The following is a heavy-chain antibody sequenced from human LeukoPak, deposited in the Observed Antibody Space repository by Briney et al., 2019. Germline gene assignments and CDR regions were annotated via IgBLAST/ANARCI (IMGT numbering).Heavy chain of an antibody. J-gene: IGHJ4*02. V-gene: IGHV5-51*01. CDR3: ARLDSGGYYFVHS. Sequence: GESLKISCKTSGYSFANYWIGWVRQMPGKALEWMGIIHPGNSETRYTPSFQGQVTFSADTSISTAYLHWSSLKASDTAIFYCARLDSGGYYFVHSWGQGTRVTVSS. D-gene: IGHD3-22*01. CDR2: IHPGNSET. CDR1: GYSFANYW.